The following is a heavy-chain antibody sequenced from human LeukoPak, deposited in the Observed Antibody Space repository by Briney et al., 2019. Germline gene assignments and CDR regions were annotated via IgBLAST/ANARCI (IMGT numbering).Heavy chain of an antibody. CDR1: GGTFSSYT. CDR3: ATGAAARPFDP. V-gene: IGHV1-69*02. CDR2: IIPILGIA. J-gene: IGHJ5*02. Sequence: SVKVSCKASGGTFSSYTISWVRQAPGQGLEWMGRIIPILGIANYAQKFQGRVTITADKSTSTAYMELSSLRSEDTAVYYRATGAAARPFDPWGQGTLVTVSS. D-gene: IGHD6-6*01.